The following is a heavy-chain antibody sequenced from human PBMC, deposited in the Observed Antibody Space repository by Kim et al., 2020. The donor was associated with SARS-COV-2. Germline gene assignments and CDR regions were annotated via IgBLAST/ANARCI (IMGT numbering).Heavy chain of an antibody. CDR2: IYYSGST. V-gene: IGHV4-39*01. Sequence: SETLSLTCTVSGGSISSSSYYWGWIRQPPGKGLEWIGSIYYSGSTYYNPSLKSRVTISVDTSKNQFSLKLSSVTAADTAVYYCARSDVSGSYSPDYWGQGTLVTVSS. CDR3: ARSDVSGSYSPDY. CDR1: GGSISSSSYY. J-gene: IGHJ4*02. D-gene: IGHD3-16*01.